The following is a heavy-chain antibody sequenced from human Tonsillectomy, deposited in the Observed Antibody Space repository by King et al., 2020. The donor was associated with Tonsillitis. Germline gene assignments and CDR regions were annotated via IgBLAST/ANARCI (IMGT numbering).Heavy chain of an antibody. J-gene: IGHJ3*02. Sequence: VQLVESGGGLVKPGGSLRLSCATSGFTFSSYYMNWVRQAPGKGLEWVSSISRSGSYIYYADSVKDRFTISRDNAKNSLSLQMNSLRAEDTAVYYCARDGIRGIAAAGTGAFDIWGQGTMVTVSS. D-gene: IGHD6-13*01. CDR1: GFTFSSYY. CDR3: ARDGIRGIAAAGTGAFDI. CDR2: ISRSGSYI. V-gene: IGHV3-21*01.